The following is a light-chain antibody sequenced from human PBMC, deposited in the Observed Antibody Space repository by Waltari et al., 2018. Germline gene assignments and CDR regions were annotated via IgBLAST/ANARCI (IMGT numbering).Light chain of an antibody. V-gene: IGKV3-15*01. Sequence: EIVMTQSPATLSVSPGERATLSCRASQSVSSSLAWYQQKPGQAPRLLIYGASTRATGIPARFSGSGSGTEFTLTISSLQSEDFAVYYCQQYNNWPYTFGQGTKREIK. CDR3: QQYNNWPYT. CDR1: QSVSSS. CDR2: GAS. J-gene: IGKJ2*01.